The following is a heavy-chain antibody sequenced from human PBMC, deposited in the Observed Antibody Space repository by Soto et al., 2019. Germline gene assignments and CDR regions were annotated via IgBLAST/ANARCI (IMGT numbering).Heavy chain of an antibody. CDR2: ISGSGGST. CDR1: GFTFSSYA. V-gene: IGHV3-23*01. CDR3: ANLHIAAAGPNFDY. J-gene: IGHJ4*02. D-gene: IGHD6-13*01. Sequence: GGSLRLSCAASGFTFSSYAMSWVRQAPGKGLEWVLAISGSGGSTYYADSVKGRFTISRDNSKNTLYLQMNSLRAEDTAVYYCANLHIAAAGPNFDYWGQGTLVTVSS.